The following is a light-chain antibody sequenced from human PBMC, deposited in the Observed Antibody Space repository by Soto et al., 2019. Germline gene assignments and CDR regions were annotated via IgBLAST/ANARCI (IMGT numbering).Light chain of an antibody. CDR3: QQYAKAPIT. CDR2: GAS. V-gene: IGKV3-20*01. CDR1: LSVGKNY. J-gene: IGKJ5*01. Sequence: EIVLTQSPGTLSLSPGERATLSYRASLSVGKNYLAWYQQKGGQAPRLLIYGASSGAAGVSDRFSGSGSGTDFTLTIIRLEPEDSAVYYCQQYAKAPITFGQGTRLEIK.